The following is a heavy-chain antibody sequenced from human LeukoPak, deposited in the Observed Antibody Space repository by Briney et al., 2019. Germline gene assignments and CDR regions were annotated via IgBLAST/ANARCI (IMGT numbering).Heavy chain of an antibody. J-gene: IGHJ5*02. D-gene: IGHD6-13*01. CDR3: ARRYSSSWYDVGIYNWFDP. Sequence: SETLSLTCAAYGGSFSGYYWSWIRQPPGKGLEWIGEINHSGSTNYNPSLKSRVTISVDTSKNQFSLKLSSVTAADTAVYYCARRYSSSWYDVGIYNWFDPWGQGTLVTVSS. V-gene: IGHV4-34*01. CDR1: GGSFSGYY. CDR2: INHSGST.